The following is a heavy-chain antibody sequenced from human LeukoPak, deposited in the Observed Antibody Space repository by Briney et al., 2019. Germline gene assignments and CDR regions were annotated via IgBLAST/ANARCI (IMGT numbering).Heavy chain of an antibody. J-gene: IGHJ4*02. CDR2: IYYSGST. CDR3: ARGGWNKFDY. V-gene: IGHV4-59*01. Sequence: SETLSLTCTVSGGSISSYYWSWIRQPPGKGLEWIGYIYYSGSTNYNPSLKGRVTISVDTSKNQFSLKLSSVTAADTAVYYCARGGWNKFDYWGQGTLVTVSS. CDR1: GGSISSYY. D-gene: IGHD3-22*01.